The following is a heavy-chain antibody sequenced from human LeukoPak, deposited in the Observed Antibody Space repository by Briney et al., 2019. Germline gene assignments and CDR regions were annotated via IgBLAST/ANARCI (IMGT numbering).Heavy chain of an antibody. D-gene: IGHD3-22*01. V-gene: IGHV3-21*01. Sequence: GGSLRLSCAASGFTFSTYSMNWVRQAPGKGLEWVSFISSSSSYIYYADSVKGRFTISRDNAKNSLYLQMNSLRAEDTAVYYCATSRDYYDNNGYYPYYFDYWGQGTLVTVSS. CDR1: GFTFSTYS. CDR2: ISSSSSYI. CDR3: ATSRDYYDNNGYYPYYFDY. J-gene: IGHJ4*02.